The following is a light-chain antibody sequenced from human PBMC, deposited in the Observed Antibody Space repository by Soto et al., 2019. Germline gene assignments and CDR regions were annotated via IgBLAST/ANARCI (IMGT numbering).Light chain of an antibody. CDR1: QSVSSSY. CDR2: GTS. CDR3: QQYGGSPPYT. Sequence: EIVLTQSPGTLSLSPGERATLSCRASQSVSSSYLAWYQQKAGQAPRLLIYGTSIRATGIPDRFSGSGSGTDLTLTISRLEPEDFAVYYCQQYGGSPPYTFGQGTKLEIK. V-gene: IGKV3-20*01. J-gene: IGKJ2*01.